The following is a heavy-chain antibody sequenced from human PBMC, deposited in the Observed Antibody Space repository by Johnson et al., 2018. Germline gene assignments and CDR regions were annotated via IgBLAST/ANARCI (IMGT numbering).Heavy chain of an antibody. CDR1: GGSIRSYY. J-gene: IGHJ6*03. D-gene: IGHD3-22*01. Sequence: QVQLQESGPGLVKPSETLSLTCSVSGGSIRSYYWSWIRQPPGKGLEGIGYIYYSGNTNYTPSLKSRVTISVDTSKNQFSLNLSSVTAADTAVYYCARVSLGTISMISYYYMDVWGKGTTVAVSS. CDR2: IYYSGNT. V-gene: IGHV4-59*01. CDR3: ARVSLGTISMISYYYMDV.